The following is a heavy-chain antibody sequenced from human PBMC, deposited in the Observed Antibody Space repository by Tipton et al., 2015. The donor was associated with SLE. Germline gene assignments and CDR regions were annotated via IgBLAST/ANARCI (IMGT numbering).Heavy chain of an antibody. J-gene: IGHJ4*02. Sequence: TLSLTCPVSGGSISRYYWSWIRQPPGKGLEWIGYIYYSGRTNYNPSLKSRVTISVDTSKNQFSLKLSSVTAADTAVYYCASGYGGNSLFDYWGQGTLVTVSS. CDR2: IYYSGRT. V-gene: IGHV4-59*01. CDR3: ASGYGGNSLFDY. CDR1: GGSISRYY. D-gene: IGHD4-23*01.